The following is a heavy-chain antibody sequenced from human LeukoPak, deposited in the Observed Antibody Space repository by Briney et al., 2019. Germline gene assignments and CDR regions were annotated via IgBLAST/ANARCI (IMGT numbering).Heavy chain of an antibody. CDR2: ISGGGGYT. J-gene: IGHJ4*02. CDR1: GFTFSSYG. Sequence: GGSLRLSCAASGFTFSSYGMSWVRQAPGKGLEWVSGISGGGGYTYYAVSVKGRFTISRDNSKNTLYLQMNSLRAEDTAVYYCASTTGYSYGYFDYWGQGTLSPSPQ. CDR3: ASTTGYSYGYFDY. V-gene: IGHV3-23*01. D-gene: IGHD5-18*01.